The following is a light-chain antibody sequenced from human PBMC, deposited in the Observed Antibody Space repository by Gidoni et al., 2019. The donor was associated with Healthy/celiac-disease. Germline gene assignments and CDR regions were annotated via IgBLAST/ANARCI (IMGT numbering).Light chain of an antibody. CDR1: QSISSW. Sequence: DIQMTQSPSTLSASVGDRVTITCRASQSISSWLAWYQQKPGKAPKLLIYKASSLESGVPSRFSGSGSGTEFTLTISSLQPDDVATYYCQQYMGWTFGQGTKVEIK. CDR2: KAS. J-gene: IGKJ1*01. CDR3: QQYMGWT. V-gene: IGKV1-5*03.